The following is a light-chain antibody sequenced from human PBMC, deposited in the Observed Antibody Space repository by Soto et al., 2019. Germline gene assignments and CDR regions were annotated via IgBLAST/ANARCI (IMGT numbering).Light chain of an antibody. CDR1: QGISSY. J-gene: IGKJ5*01. V-gene: IGKV1-9*01. CDR3: QQYDSLPIT. CDR2: AAS. Sequence: IQLTQSPSSLSASVGDRVTITCRASQGISSYLAWYQQKPGKAPKLLIYAASTLQSGVPSRFSGSGSGTDFTLTISSLQPEDFGTYYCQQYDSLPITFGQGTRLEIK.